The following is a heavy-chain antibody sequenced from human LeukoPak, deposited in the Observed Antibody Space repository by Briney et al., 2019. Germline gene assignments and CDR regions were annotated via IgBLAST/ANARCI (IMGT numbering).Heavy chain of an antibody. V-gene: IGHV1-2*02. CDR3: AKADAGNVFDI. CDR1: GNTFTGYY. CDR2: MNPNSGDT. D-gene: IGHD1-14*01. Sequence: GASVKASCKASGNTFTGYYMHWLRQAPGQGLEWMGWMNPNSGDTNYAQNFQGRVTMTRDTSISTAYMELSRLRSDDTAVYYCAKADAGNVFDIWGQGTMVTVSS. J-gene: IGHJ3*02.